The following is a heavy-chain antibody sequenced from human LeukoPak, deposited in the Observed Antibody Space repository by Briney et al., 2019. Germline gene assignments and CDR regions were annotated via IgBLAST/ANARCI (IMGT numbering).Heavy chain of an antibody. CDR3: AKDREDHYDILTGFKYYFDY. CDR1: GFTFSSYG. CDR2: ISGSGGST. Sequence: GGTLRLSCAASGFTFSSYGMSWVRQAPGKGLEWVSAISGSGGSTYYADSVKGRFTISRDNSKNTLYLQMNSLRAEDTAVYYCAKDREDHYDILTGFKYYFDYWGQGTLVTVSS. V-gene: IGHV3-23*01. J-gene: IGHJ4*02. D-gene: IGHD3-9*01.